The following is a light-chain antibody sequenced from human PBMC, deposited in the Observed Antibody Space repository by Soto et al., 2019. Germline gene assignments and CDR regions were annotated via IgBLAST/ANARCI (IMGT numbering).Light chain of an antibody. J-gene: IGKJ1*01. V-gene: IGKV3-15*01. CDR1: QSVSSN. Sequence: EIVMTQSPATLSVSPGERATLSCRASQSVSSNLAWYQQKPGQAPRLLIYGASTRATGIPARFSGSGSGTEFTLINSSLQSEDVAVYYCQQYNNCPPWTVGQGTKMEIK. CDR3: QQYNNCPPWT. CDR2: GAS.